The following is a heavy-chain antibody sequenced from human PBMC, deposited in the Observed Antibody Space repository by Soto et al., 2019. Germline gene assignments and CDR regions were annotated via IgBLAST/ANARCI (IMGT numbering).Heavy chain of an antibody. CDR2: IIPIFGTA. CDR1: GGTLSSYA. V-gene: IGHV1-69*13. D-gene: IGHD2-2*01. J-gene: IGHJ6*02. CDR3: AREYVVVVPAAMPGHYYYGMDV. Sequence: GASVKVSCKASGGTLSSYAISWVRQAPEQGLEWMGGIIPIFGTANYAQKFQGRVTITADESTSTAYMELSSLRSEDTAVYYCAREYVVVVPAAMPGHYYYGMDVWGQGTTVTVSS.